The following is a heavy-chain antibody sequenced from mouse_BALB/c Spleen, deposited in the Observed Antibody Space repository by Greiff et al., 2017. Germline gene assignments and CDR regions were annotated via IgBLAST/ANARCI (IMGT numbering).Heavy chain of an antibody. D-gene: IGHD3-2*01. CDR3: ARSTARATFAY. J-gene: IGHJ3*01. CDR2: ISSGSSTI. CDR1: GFTFSSFG. V-gene: IGHV5-17*02. Sequence: EVQGVESGGGLVQPGGSRKLSCAASGFTFSSFGMHWVRQAPEKGLEWVAYISSGSSTIYYADTVKGRFTISRDNPKNTLFLQMTSLRSEDTAMYYCARSTARATFAYWGQGTLVTVSA.